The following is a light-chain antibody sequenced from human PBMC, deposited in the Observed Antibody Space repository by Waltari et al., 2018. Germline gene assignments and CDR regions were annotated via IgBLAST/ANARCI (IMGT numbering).Light chain of an antibody. J-gene: IGLJ2*01. V-gene: IGLV2-23*03. Sequence: QSALTQPASVSGSPGQSLTISCTGTSSYVGSYNLLSWYQQHPGKAPKLMIYEGSKRPSGVSNRFSGSKSGNTASLTISGLQTEDEADYYCCSYAGSSTFGVFGGGTKLTVL. CDR1: SSYVGSYNL. CDR3: CSYAGSSTFGV. CDR2: EGS.